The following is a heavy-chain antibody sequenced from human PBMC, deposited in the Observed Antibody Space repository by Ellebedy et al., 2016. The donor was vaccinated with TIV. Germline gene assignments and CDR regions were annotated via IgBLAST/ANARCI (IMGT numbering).Heavy chain of an antibody. CDR1: GYTFTNYY. V-gene: IGHV1-46*01. D-gene: IGHD5-18*01. CDR3: ARHRDTALSF. J-gene: IGHJ4*02. CDR2: INPGANST. Sequence: AASVKVSCKASGYTFTNYYIHWVRQAPGQGLEWMGIINPGANSTNYAQKFQDRVIMTCDTSTSTVYLELSSLRSEDTAIYYCARHRDTALSFWGQGTLVTVSS.